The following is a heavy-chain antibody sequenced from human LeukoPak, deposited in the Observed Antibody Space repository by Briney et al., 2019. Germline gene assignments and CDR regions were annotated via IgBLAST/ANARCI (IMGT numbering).Heavy chain of an antibody. CDR2: IYYSGST. CDR3: AREFYDILTGYYYGMDV. D-gene: IGHD3-9*01. CDR1: GGSISSYY. V-gene: IGHV4-59*01. Sequence: SETLSLTCTVSGGSISSYYWSWIRQPPGKGLEWIGYIYYSGSTNYNPSLKSRFTISVDTSKNQFSLKLSSVTAADTAVYYCAREFYDILTGYYYGMDVWGKGTTVTVSS. J-gene: IGHJ6*04.